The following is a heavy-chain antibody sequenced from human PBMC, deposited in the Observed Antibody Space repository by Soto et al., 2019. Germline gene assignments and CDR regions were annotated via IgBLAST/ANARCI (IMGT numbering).Heavy chain of an antibody. CDR3: ARSTSTSAFDN. V-gene: IGHV1-69*02. CDR1: GGAFSSYT. D-gene: IGHD2-2*01. J-gene: IGHJ3*02. CDR2: IIPILGIA. Sequence: QVQLVLSGAEVKKPGSSVKVSCKASGGAFSSYTISWVRQAPGQGLEWLGRIIPILGIANYAQKFQGRVTIPADKSPSTAYMVLSSLRSEDTAVYYCARSTSTSAFDNWGQGTMVTVSS.